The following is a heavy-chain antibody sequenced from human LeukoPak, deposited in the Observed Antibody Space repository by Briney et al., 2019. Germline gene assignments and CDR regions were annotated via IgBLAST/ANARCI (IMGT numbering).Heavy chain of an antibody. Sequence: GGSLRLSCAASGFTFDDYGMSWVRQAPGKGLEWVSGINWNGGSTGYADSVKGRFTISRDNAKNSLYLQMNSLRAEDTALYYCARRRTGLQKRLTGGRTLYYYYYMDVWGKGTTVTVSS. CDR3: ARRRTGLQKRLTGGRTLYYYYYMDV. CDR2: INWNGGST. J-gene: IGHJ6*03. CDR1: GFTFDDYG. V-gene: IGHV3-20*04. D-gene: IGHD7-27*01.